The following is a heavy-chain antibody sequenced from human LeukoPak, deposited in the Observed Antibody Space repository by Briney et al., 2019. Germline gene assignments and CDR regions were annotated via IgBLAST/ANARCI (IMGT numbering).Heavy chain of an antibody. CDR3: ARRSPDAYWYFDL. J-gene: IGHJ2*01. CDR2: IYVGDSET. D-gene: IGHD2-8*01. V-gene: IGHV5-51*01. Sequence: GESLQIPCKGSGYSFTTYWIGWVRQMAGKGLEWMGIIYVGDSETRYSPSFQGQVTISADKSINAAYLQWSSLKASDTAIYYCARRSPDAYWYFDLWGRGTLVTVSS. CDR1: GYSFTTYW.